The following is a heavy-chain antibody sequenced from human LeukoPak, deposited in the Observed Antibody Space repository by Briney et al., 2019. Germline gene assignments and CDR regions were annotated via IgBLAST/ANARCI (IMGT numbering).Heavy chain of an antibody. J-gene: IGHJ4*02. Sequence: SETLSLTCTVSGGSISDDYWTWIRQPPGMGLEWIGYINYSGSTNYNPSLKSRGTISADTSKNQFSLRLTSVTAADTAVYYCARGPTTVTRAFAYWGQGTLVTVPS. V-gene: IGHV4-59*12. CDR2: INYSGST. CDR3: ARGPTTVTRAFAY. D-gene: IGHD4-17*01. CDR1: GGSISDDY.